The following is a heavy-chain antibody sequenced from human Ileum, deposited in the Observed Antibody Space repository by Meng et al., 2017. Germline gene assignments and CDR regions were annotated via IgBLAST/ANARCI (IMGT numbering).Heavy chain of an antibody. Sequence: QVQLQESGPGLVKPSQTLSLTCTVSGGSISSGDYYWSWIRQPPGKGLEWIGYIYYSGSTYYNPSLKSRVTISVDTSKNQFSLKLSSVTAADTAVYYCARENTIFGVAWGSWFDPWGQGTLVTVSS. D-gene: IGHD3-3*01. V-gene: IGHV4-30-4*01. J-gene: IGHJ5*02. CDR3: ARENTIFGVAWGSWFDP. CDR1: GGSISSGDYY. CDR2: IYYSGST.